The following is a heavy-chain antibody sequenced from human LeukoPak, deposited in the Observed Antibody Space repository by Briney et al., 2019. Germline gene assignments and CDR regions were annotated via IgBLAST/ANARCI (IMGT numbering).Heavy chain of an antibody. CDR3: AKDSGLIVLMVYAS. D-gene: IGHD2-8*01. V-gene: IGHV3-23*01. J-gene: IGHJ4*02. CDR1: GFTFSGYA. CDR2: ISGSGGST. Sequence: TGGSLRLSCAASGFTFSGYAMSWVRQAPGKGLEWVSAISGSGGSTYYADSVKGRFTISRDNSKNTLYLQMNSLRAEDTAVYYCAKDSGLIVLMVYASWGQGTLVTVSS.